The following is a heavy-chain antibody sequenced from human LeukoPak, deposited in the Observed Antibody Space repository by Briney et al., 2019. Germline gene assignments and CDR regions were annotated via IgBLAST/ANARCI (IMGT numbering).Heavy chain of an antibody. V-gene: IGHV4-30-4*01. D-gene: IGHD3-22*01. CDR3: ARDDGGNYYDSSAHVFDI. CDR1: GGSISSGDYY. Sequence: PSETLSLTCTVSGGSISSGDYYWSWIRQPPGKGLEWIGYIYYSGSTYYNPSLKSRVTISVDMSKNQFSLKLSSVTAADTAVYYCARDDGGNYYDSSAHVFDIWGQGTMVTVSS. J-gene: IGHJ3*02. CDR2: IYYSGST.